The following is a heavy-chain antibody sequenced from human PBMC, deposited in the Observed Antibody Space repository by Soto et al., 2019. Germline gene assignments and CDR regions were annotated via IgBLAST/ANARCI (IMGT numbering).Heavy chain of an antibody. CDR2: IYYSGST. J-gene: IGHJ4*02. V-gene: IGHV4-39*01. CDR1: EGCSGRKSYS. CDR3: ARLTGYCSGDSCRIDY. Sequence: PWRNVALGCAVSEGCSGRKSYSCGVIRQPPGKGLEWSGSIYYSGSTCYKLSLKSRVTISVDTSKNQFSLKLSSVTAADTAVYFCARLTGYCSGDSCRIDYWGQGTPVTVS. D-gene: IGHD2-15*01.